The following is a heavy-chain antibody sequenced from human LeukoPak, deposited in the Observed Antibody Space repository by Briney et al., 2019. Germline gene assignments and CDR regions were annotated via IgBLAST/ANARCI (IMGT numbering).Heavy chain of an antibody. CDR3: ARRGVGARTFDP. V-gene: IGHV4-34*01. J-gene: IGHJ5*02. D-gene: IGHD1-26*01. CDR2: INHSGST. Sequence: SETLSLTCAVYGGSFSGYYWSWIRQPPGKGLEWIGEINHSGSTNYNPSLKSRVTISVDTSKNQFSLKLSSVTAADTAVYYCARRGVGARTFDPWGQGTLVTVSS. CDR1: GGSFSGYY.